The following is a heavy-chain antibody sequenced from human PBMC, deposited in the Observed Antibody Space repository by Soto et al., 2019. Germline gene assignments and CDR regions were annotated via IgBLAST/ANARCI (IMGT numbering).Heavy chain of an antibody. CDR2: IYSDGST. D-gene: IGHD5-18*01. Sequence: PGGSLRLACAASGVTVKINDVAGFLKAKGKGLEWVSVIYSDGSTYYADSVKGRFTISRDNSKNTLYLQLNSLRPADTAVYYCEREKNSNNYYYGMDVWGHGTTVTVSS. CDR3: EREKNSNNYYYGMDV. V-gene: IGHV3-66*01. J-gene: IGHJ6*02. CDR1: GVTVKIND.